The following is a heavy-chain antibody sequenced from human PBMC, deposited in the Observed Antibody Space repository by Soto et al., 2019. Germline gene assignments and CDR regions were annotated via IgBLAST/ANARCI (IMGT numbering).Heavy chain of an antibody. D-gene: IGHD3-3*01. CDR3: ARSLRFLEWLLNYYYFDY. V-gene: IGHV1-8*01. CDR2: MNPNSGNT. J-gene: IGHJ4*02. Sequence: ASVKVSCKASGYTFTSYDINWVRQATGQGLEWMGWMNPNSGNTGYAQKFQGRVTMTRNTSISTAYMELSSLRSEDTAVYYCARSLRFLEWLLNYYYFDYWGQGTLVTVSS. CDR1: GYTFTSYD.